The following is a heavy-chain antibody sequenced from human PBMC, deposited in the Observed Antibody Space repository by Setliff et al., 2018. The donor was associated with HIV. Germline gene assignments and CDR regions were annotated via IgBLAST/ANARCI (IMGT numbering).Heavy chain of an antibody. J-gene: IGHJ4*02. CDR1: GFTFGDYA. V-gene: IGHV3-7*03. D-gene: IGHD6-13*01. Sequence: GGSLRLSCTASGFTFGDYAMSWVRQAPGKGLKWVANIDLYGSEKNYVDSVEGRFTISRDNARNSLFLQMNSLRAEDTAVYYCAKDRQQLDPREFDYWGQGTLVTVSS. CDR2: IDLYGSEK. CDR3: AKDRQQLDPREFDY.